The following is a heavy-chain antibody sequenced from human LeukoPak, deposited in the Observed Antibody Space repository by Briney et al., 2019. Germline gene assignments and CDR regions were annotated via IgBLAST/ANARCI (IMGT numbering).Heavy chain of an antibody. CDR1: GGSISSYY. D-gene: IGHD3-16*01. V-gene: IGHV4-59*12. CDR3: ARGRKGFVMGGVDDAFDI. J-gene: IGHJ3*02. Sequence: SETLSLTCTVSGGSISSYYWSWIRQPPGKGLEWIGYIYYSGSTNYNPSLKSRVTISVDTSKNQFSLKLSSVTAADTAVYYCARGRKGFVMGGVDDAFDIWGQGTMVTVSS. CDR2: IYYSGST.